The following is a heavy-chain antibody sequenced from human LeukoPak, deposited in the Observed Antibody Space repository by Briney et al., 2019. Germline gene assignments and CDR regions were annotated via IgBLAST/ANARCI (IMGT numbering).Heavy chain of an antibody. CDR2: IYSGGSA. CDR3: ARAGPYDAFDI. D-gene: IGHD1-14*01. Sequence: GGSLRLSCAASGFSVNSNYMSWVRQAPGKGLEWVLVIYSGGSAYYADSVKGRFTISRHISKNTLYLQMNSLRAEDTAVYYCARAGPYDAFDIWGQGTMVTVSS. CDR1: GFSVNSNY. J-gene: IGHJ3*02. V-gene: IGHV3-53*04.